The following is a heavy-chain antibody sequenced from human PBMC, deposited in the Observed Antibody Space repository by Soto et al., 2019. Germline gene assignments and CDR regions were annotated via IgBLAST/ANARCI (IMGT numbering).Heavy chain of an antibody. CDR1: GFTFSSSA. Sequence: PGGSLRLSFAASGFTFSSSAISWVRPAPGKGLEWVSAISGSGGSTYYADSVKGRFTISRDNSKNTLYLQMNSLRAEDTAVYYCAKAPPRTYYYDSSGYFDYWGQGTLVTVSS. D-gene: IGHD3-22*01. CDR2: ISGSGGST. J-gene: IGHJ4*02. V-gene: IGHV3-23*01. CDR3: AKAPPRTYYYDSSGYFDY.